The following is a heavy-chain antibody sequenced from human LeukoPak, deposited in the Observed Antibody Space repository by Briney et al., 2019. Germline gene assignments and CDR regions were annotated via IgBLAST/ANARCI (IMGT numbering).Heavy chain of an antibody. J-gene: IGHJ6*03. CDR1: GGSISSYY. D-gene: IGHD3-22*01. V-gene: IGHV4-59*12. CDR3: ARERYYDSNDPDYYYMDV. CDR2: IYYSGST. Sequence: SETLSLTCTVSGGSISSYYWSWIRQPPGKGLEWIGYIYYSGSTNYNPSLKSRVTMSVDTSKNQFSLKLSSVTAADTAVYYYARERYYDSNDPDYYYMDVWGKGTTVTISS.